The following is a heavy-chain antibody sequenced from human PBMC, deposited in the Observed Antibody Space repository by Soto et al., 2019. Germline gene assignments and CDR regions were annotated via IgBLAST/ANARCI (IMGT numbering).Heavy chain of an antibody. CDR2: INHSGGV. Sequence: SETLSLTCAVYGGSFSGHSWTWIRQSPGKGLEWIGDINHSGGVNYSPSLKSRVTISVDTSKNQFSLKLSSVTAADTAVYYCARVRLGEGDFWSGSSAFDIWGQGTMVTVSS. V-gene: IGHV4-34*01. CDR3: ARVRLGEGDFWSGSSAFDI. CDR1: GGSFSGHS. J-gene: IGHJ3*02. D-gene: IGHD3-3*01.